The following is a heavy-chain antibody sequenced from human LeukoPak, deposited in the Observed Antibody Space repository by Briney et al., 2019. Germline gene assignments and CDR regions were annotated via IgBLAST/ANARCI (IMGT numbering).Heavy chain of an antibody. CDR2: INAYNGDT. Sequence: ASVKVSCKTSGYIFNTFGISWVRQAPGQGLEWLGWINAYNGDTKYAQNFQDRVTMTTDTSTSTAYMELRSLRSDDTAVYFCARVHPVERHCDFWGQGTLVSVSS. J-gene: IGHJ4*02. CDR3: ARVHPVERHCDF. CDR1: GYIFNTFG. D-gene: IGHD1-1*01. V-gene: IGHV1-18*01.